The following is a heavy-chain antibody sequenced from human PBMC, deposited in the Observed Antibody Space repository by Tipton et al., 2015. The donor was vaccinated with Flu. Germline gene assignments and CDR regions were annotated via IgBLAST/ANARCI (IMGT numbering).Heavy chain of an antibody. V-gene: IGHV1-18*01. CDR3: ARDAKWELAPVSYYYGMDV. CDR1: GYTFTSYG. CDR2: ISAYNGNT. D-gene: IGHD1-26*01. J-gene: IGHJ6*02. Sequence: QLVQSGAEVKKPGASVKVSCKASGYTFTSYGISWVRQAPGQGLEWMGWISAYNGNTNYAQKLQGRVTMTTDTSTSTAYMELRSLRSDDTAVYYCARDAKWELAPVSYYYGMDVWGQGTTVTVSS.